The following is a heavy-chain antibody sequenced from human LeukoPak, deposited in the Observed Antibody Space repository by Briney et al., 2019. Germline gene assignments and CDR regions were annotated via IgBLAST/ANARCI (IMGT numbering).Heavy chain of an antibody. V-gene: IGHV1-69*13. CDR3: AVSDIVVVPAGY. D-gene: IGHD2-2*01. Sequence: ASVKVSCKASGGTFISYAISWVRQAPGQGLEWMGGIIPIFGTANYAQKFQGRVTITADESTSTAYMELSSLRSEDTAVYYCAVSDIVVVPAGYWGQGTLVTVSS. J-gene: IGHJ4*02. CDR1: GGTFISYA. CDR2: IIPIFGTA.